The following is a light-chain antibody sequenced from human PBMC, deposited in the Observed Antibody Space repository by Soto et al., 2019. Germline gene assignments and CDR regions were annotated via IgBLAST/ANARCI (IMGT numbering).Light chain of an antibody. Sequence: IVLTQSPSTLSLSPGERATLSCRASQRVSSDHSAWYQQKPGQAPRLLIFGASNRAPGIPDRVSGSGFGTDFTLTISRLEPEDFAVFYCQHYGSSPYTFGQGTKVDIK. CDR3: QHYGSSPYT. CDR2: GAS. J-gene: IGKJ2*01. V-gene: IGKV3-20*01. CDR1: QRVSSDH.